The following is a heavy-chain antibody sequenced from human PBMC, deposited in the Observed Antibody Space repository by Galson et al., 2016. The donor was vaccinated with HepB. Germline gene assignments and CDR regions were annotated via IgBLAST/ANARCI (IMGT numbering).Heavy chain of an antibody. CDR3: ARSSGNSEYHRIV. CDR1: DDSVSSGKYY. V-gene: IGHV4-61*01. CDR2: ISYSGNT. J-gene: IGHJ4*02. Sequence: TLSLTCTVSDDSVSSGKYYWTWIRQPPGKALEWIAYISYSGNTNSNPSLKSRVTLSIDRSKSQFSLKLSSVTAADTALYYCARSSGNSEYHRIVWGQGTLVTVSS. D-gene: IGHD2/OR15-2a*01.